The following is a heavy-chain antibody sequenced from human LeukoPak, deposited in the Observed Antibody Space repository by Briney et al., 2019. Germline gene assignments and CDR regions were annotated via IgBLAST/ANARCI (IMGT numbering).Heavy chain of an antibody. CDR2: ISYDGSNK. Sequence: GSLRLSSAASGFTFSIYARTWFRQAPGRGLGGLAVISYDGSNKYYSDSVKGRFNISRDNSKNTLYLQMNSLRPEDTAVYYCAKDLAAAGCDYWGQGTLVTVSS. V-gene: IGHV3-30*18. CDR1: GFTFSIYA. J-gene: IGHJ4*02. D-gene: IGHD6-13*01. CDR3: AKDLAAAGCDY.